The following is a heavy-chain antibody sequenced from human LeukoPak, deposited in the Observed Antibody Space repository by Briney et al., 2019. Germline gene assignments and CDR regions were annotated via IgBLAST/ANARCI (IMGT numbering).Heavy chain of an antibody. V-gene: IGHV4-61*02. CDR1: GGSISSGAYY. J-gene: IGHJ4*02. CDR3: ARDVYASETYYVGH. CDR2: FYTTGST. Sequence: SETLSLTCTVPGGSISSGAYYWSWIRQPAGKGLESIGRFYTTGSTNYNPSLKSRVTISVDTARNQFSLKLSSVTAADTAVYYCARDVYASETYYVGHWGQGILVTVSS. D-gene: IGHD3-10*01.